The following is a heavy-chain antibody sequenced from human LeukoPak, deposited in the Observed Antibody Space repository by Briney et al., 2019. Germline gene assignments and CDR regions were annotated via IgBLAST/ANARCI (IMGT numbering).Heavy chain of an antibody. V-gene: IGHV3-21*01. Sequence: PGGSLRLSCAASGFTFSSYNMNWVRQAPGKGLEWVSSISSSSSYIYYADSVKGRFTISRDNAKNSLYLQMNSLRAEDTAVYYCARSIVVVPARRGAFDIWGQGTMVTVSS. CDR1: GFTFSSYN. CDR2: ISSSSSYI. J-gene: IGHJ3*02. D-gene: IGHD2-2*01. CDR3: ARSIVVVPARRGAFDI.